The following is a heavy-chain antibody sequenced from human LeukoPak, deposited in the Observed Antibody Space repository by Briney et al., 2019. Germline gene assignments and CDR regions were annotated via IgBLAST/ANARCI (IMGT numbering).Heavy chain of an antibody. CDR3: ARGRLGSSGWYGGFDP. V-gene: IGHV1-8*01. J-gene: IGHJ5*02. CDR1: GYTFNSYD. D-gene: IGHD6-19*01. Sequence: GASVKVSCKASGYTFNSYDINWVRQATGQGLEWMGWMNPNSGNTGYAQKFQGRVTMTRNTSISTAYMELSSLRSEDTAVYYCARGRLGSSGWYGGFDPWGQGTLVTVSS. CDR2: MNPNSGNT.